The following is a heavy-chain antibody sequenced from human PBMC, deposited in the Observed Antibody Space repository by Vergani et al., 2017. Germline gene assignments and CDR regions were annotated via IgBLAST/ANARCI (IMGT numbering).Heavy chain of an antibody. CDR2: ISWNSGAV. D-gene: IGHD3-16*02. CDR3: AKSAESYDYVWGSYRPYYFDY. V-gene: IGHV3-9*01. Sequence: EVDLVESGGGLAQPGGSLRLSCEASGITFWKFGMHWVRQGPGKGLEWVSGISWNSGAVDYADSVRGRFTISRDNAKNSLFLEMNSLRAEDTAVYYCAKSAESYDYVWGSYRPYYFDYWGQGTLVTVSS. CDR1: GITFWKFG. J-gene: IGHJ4*02.